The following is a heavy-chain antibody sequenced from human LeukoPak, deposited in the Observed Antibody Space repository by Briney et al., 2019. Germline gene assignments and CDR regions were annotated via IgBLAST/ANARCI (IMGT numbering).Heavy chain of an antibody. CDR3: ARGCSGGSCYWGSDY. V-gene: IGHV3-21*01. CDR1: GFTFSSYS. J-gene: IGHJ4*02. CDR2: ISSSSSYI. D-gene: IGHD2-15*01. Sequence: GGSLRLSCAASGFTFSSYSMNWVRQAPGKGLEWVSSISSSSSYIYYADSLKGRFTISRDNAKNSLYLQMNSLRAEDTAVYYCARGCSGGSCYWGSDYWGQGTLVTVSS.